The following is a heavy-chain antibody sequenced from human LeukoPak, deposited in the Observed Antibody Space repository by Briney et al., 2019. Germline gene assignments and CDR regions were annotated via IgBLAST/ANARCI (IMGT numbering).Heavy chain of an antibody. V-gene: IGHV1-3*04. D-gene: IGHD2-21*02. Sequence: GASVKVSCEASGYTFTSYAMHWVRQAPGQRLECMGWINTGNGNTKYSQKFQGRVTITRGTSASTAYMDLSSLRSEDTAVYYCARNTETAIPLPYYFDYWGQGTLVTVSS. CDR3: ARNTETAIPLPYYFDY. CDR2: INTGNGNT. J-gene: IGHJ4*02. CDR1: GYTFTSYA.